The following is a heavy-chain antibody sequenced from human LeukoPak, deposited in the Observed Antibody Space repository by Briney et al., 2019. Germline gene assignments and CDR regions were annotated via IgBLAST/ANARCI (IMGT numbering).Heavy chain of an antibody. CDR1: GFTFSSYW. CDR2: INSVGSST. Sequence: GGSLRLSCAASGFTFSSYWMHWVRQAPGKGLVWVSRINSVGSSTRYADSVKGRFTISRDNAKNTLYLQMNSLRAEDMAVYYCARDRYSNWFDPWGQGTLVTVSS. V-gene: IGHV3-74*01. D-gene: IGHD5-12*01. J-gene: IGHJ5*02. CDR3: ARDRYSNWFDP.